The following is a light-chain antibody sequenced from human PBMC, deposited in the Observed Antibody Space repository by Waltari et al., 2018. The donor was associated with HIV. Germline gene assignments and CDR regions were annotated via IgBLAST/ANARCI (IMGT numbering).Light chain of an antibody. Sequence: QSALTQPPSASGSPGQSVTISCTGTSSDVGGYKYVSWYQQHPGKAPKLMIYDVSKRPSGVPDRFSDSKSGNTASLTVSGLQAEDEADYYCSSYAGSNNWVVFGGGTKLTVL. CDR2: DVS. CDR3: SSYAGSNNWVV. V-gene: IGLV2-8*01. J-gene: IGLJ2*01. CDR1: SSDVGGYKY.